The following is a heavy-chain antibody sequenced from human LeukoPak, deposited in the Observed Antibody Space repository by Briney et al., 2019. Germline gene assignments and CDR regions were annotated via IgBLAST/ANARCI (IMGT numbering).Heavy chain of an antibody. Sequence: SETLSLTCTVSGGSVSGYYWTWIRQPAGKGLEWIGRTHSSGSTNYSPSLKSRVTMSVDTSKSQFSLKPSSVTAADTAVYYCARAYYGSGVVNAFDIWGQGTMVTVSS. CDR3: ARAYYGSGVVNAFDI. J-gene: IGHJ3*02. CDR2: THSSGST. V-gene: IGHV4-4*07. D-gene: IGHD3-10*01. CDR1: GGSVSGYY.